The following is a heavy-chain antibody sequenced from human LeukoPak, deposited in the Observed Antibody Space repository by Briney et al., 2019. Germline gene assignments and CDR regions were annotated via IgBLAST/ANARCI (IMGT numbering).Heavy chain of an antibody. CDR2: INPSGGST. V-gene: IGHV1-46*01. D-gene: IGHD1-7*01. Sequence: ASVKVSCKASGYTFTSYYMHWVRQAPGQGLEWMGIINPSGGSTSYAQKFQGRVAMTRDTSTSTVYMELSSLRSEDTAVYYCARDAVAWARELRYYYGMDVWGQGTTVTVSS. CDR1: GYTFTSYY. CDR3: ARDAVAWARELRYYYGMDV. J-gene: IGHJ6*02.